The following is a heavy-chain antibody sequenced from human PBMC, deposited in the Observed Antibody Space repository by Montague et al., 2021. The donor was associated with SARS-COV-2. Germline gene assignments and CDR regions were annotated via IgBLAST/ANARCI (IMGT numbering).Heavy chain of an antibody. D-gene: IGHD1-1*01. CDR2: VDYSGST. J-gene: IGHJ4*02. CDR1: GDSVSSRGNY. V-gene: IGHV4-39*07. CDR3: ARGRQREYYFDF. Sequence: SETLSLTCTVSGDSVSSRGNYWGWIRQPPGKGLEWIGSVDYSGSTYYNPSVKSRVTISIDTSKNQFSLKLSSVTATDTAIYHCARGRQREYYFDFGGQGTLLTVSS.